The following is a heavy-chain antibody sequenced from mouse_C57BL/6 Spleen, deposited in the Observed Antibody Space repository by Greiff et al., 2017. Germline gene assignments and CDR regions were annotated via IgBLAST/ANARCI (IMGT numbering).Heavy chain of an antibody. D-gene: IGHD1-1*01. J-gene: IGHJ4*01. Sequence: EVMLVESGGGLVKPGGSLKLSCAASGFTFSSYTMSWVRQTPEKRLEWVATISGGGGNTYYPDSVKGRFTISRDNAKNTLYLQMSSLRSEDTALYYGARRGYGSRHYYAMDYWGQGTSVTVSS. CDR3: ARRGYGSRHYYAMDY. CDR1: GFTFSSYT. V-gene: IGHV5-9*01. CDR2: ISGGGGNT.